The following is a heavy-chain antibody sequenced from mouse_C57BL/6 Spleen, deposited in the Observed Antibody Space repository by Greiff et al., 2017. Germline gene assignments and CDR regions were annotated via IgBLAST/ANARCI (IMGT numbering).Heavy chain of an antibody. CDR2: ISSGSSTI. CDR3: ATLSYYDYDDYAMDY. V-gene: IGHV5-17*01. J-gene: IGHJ4*01. D-gene: IGHD2-4*01. CDR1: GFTFSDYG. Sequence: EVKVVESGGGLVKPGGSLKLSCAASGFTFSDYGMHWVRQAPEKGLEWVAYISSGSSTIYYADKVKGRFTISRDNAKNTLFLQMTSLRSEDTAMYYCATLSYYDYDDYAMDYRGQGTSGTVFS.